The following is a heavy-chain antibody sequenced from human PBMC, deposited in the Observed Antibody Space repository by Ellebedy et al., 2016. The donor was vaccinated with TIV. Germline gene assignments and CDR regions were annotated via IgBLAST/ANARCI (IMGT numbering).Heavy chain of an antibody. CDR2: IYQDGSDE. CDR3: ARRGSYGDYAVQINSWFDP. CDR1: GFSFRSYW. J-gene: IGHJ5*02. D-gene: IGHD4-17*01. V-gene: IGHV3-7*01. Sequence: PGGSLRLSCAASGFSFRSYWMSWVRQAPGKGLEWVANIYQDGSDEYYVDSVKGRFTISRDNDNKALFLQMNSLRVEDTAGYYCARRGSYGDYAVQINSWFDPWGRGTLVTVSS.